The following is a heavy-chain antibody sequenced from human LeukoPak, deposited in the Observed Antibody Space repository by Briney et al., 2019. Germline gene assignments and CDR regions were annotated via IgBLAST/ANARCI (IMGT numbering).Heavy chain of an antibody. V-gene: IGHV4-30-2*01. D-gene: IGHD3-10*01. J-gene: IGHJ4*02. CDR3: ARVGADGSGFLFDY. CDR2: IYHSGST. Sequence: SQTLSLTCAVSGRSISSGGYSWSWIRQPPGKGLEWIGYIYHSGSTNYNPSLKSRVTISVDTSKNQFSLKLSSVTAADTAVYYCARVGADGSGFLFDYWGQRTLVTVSS. CDR1: GRSISSGGYS.